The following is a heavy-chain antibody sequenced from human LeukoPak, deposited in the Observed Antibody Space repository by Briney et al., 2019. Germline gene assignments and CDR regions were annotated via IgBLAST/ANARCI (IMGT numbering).Heavy chain of an antibody. CDR1: GFTFSSYG. V-gene: IGHV3-33*01. Sequence: PGRSLRLSCAASGFTFSSYGTHWVRQAPGKGLEWVAVIWYDGSNKYYADSVKGRFTISRDNSKNTLYLQMNSLRAEDTAVYYCARDRDIVATIYYFDYWGQGTLVTVSS. CDR2: IWYDGSNK. CDR3: ARDRDIVATIYYFDY. D-gene: IGHD5-12*01. J-gene: IGHJ4*02.